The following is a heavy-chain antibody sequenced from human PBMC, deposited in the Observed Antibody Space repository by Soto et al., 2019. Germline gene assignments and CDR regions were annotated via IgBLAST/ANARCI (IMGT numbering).Heavy chain of an antibody. J-gene: IGHJ5*02. D-gene: IGHD2-21*02. V-gene: IGHV4-39*01. CDR1: GGSISSSSYY. CDR2: IYYSGST. CDR3: ARRRLYGWFAP. Sequence: QLQLQESGPGLVKPSETLSLTCTVSGGSISSSSYYWGWIRQPPGKGLEWIGSIYYSGSTYYNPSLKSRVTISVDTSKNQFSLKLSSVTAADTAVYYCARRRLYGWFAPWGQGTLVTVSS.